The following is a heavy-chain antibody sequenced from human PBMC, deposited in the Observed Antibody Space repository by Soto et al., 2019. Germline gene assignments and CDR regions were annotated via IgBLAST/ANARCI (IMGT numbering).Heavy chain of an antibody. CDR2: VNPSGGST. D-gene: IGHD2-15*01. J-gene: IGHJ1*01. CDR3: AREENCSDGICYSEYFQR. CDR1: GYIFTAYS. V-gene: IGHV1-46*01. Sequence: QVQLVQSGAEVKKPGASVKVSCKASGYIFTAYSMHWVRQAPGQGLEWMGVVNPSGGSTNYAQKFQGRSTMTRDTSTSTVYMDLSSLTSEDTAVYYCAREENCSDGICYSEYFQRWGQGTLVTVSS.